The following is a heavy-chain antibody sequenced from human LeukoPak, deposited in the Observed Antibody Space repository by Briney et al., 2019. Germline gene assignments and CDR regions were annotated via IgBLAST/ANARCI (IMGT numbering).Heavy chain of an antibody. CDR1: GFTSSHFG. CDR3: TRTFGYYYFYMDV. J-gene: IGHJ6*03. D-gene: IGHD3-16*01. Sequence: GTSLRLSCETSGFTSSHFGMHWVRQAPGRGLEWVGFIRTEAYDGATDYGASVKGRFTISRDDSKNIAYLQMNSLNTEDTAVYYCTRTFGYYYFYMDVWGKGTTVIVSS. V-gene: IGHV3-49*04. CDR2: IRTEAYDGAT.